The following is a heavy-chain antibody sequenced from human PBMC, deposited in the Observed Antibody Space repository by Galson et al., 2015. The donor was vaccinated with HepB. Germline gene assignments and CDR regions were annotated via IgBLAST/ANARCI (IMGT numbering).Heavy chain of an antibody. D-gene: IGHD6-13*01. CDR3: AKDYSSSWVFDY. Sequence: SLRLSCAASGFTFSSYSMNWVRQAPGKGLEWVSAISGSGGSTYYADSVKGRFTISRDDSKNTLYLQMNSLRAEDTAVYYCAKDYSSSWVFDYWGQGTLVTVSS. J-gene: IGHJ4*02. V-gene: IGHV3-23*01. CDR2: ISGSGGST. CDR1: GFTFSSYS.